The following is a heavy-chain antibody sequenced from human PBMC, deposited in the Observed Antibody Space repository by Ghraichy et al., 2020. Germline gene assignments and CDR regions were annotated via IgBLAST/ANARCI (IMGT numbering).Heavy chain of an antibody. CDR2: INHSGST. V-gene: IGHV4-34*01. J-gene: IGHJ5*02. Sequence: PETLSLTCAVYGGSFSGYYWSWIRQPPGKGLEWIGEINHSGSTNYNPSLKSRVTISVDTSKNQFSLKLSSVTAADTAVYYCARGSRCSSTSCYGPIRFDPWGQGTLVTVSS. CDR3: ARGSRCSSTSCYGPIRFDP. CDR1: GGSFSGYY. D-gene: IGHD2-2*01.